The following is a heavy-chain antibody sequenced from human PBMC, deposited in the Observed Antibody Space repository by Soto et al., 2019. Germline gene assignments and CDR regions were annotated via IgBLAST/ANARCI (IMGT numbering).Heavy chain of an antibody. CDR2: INAGNGNT. Sequence: QVQLVQSGAEVTKPGASVKVSCKASGYTFTSYAMHWVRQAPGQRLEWMGWINAGNGNTKYSQKFQGRVTITRDTSASTAYMELSSLRSEDTAVYYCARDQGDGYNKIGDAFDIWGQGTMVTVSS. CDR1: GYTFTSYA. V-gene: IGHV1-3*01. CDR3: ARDQGDGYNKIGDAFDI. D-gene: IGHD6-25*01. J-gene: IGHJ3*02.